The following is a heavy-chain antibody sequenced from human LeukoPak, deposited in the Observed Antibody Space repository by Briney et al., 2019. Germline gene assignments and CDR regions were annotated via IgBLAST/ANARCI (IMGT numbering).Heavy chain of an antibody. CDR3: ALPTQGIFDY. D-gene: IGHD1-26*01. J-gene: IGHJ4*02. CDR1: GDSVSSNSAA. Sequence: SQTLSLTCALSGDSVSSNSAAWIWIRQPPSRGLEWLGMTYYRSKWYHDYAVSVKSRLTVTSDTSKNQVSLQLNSVTPEDAAVYFCALPTQGIFDYWGEGTLVTASS. CDR2: TYYRSKWYH. V-gene: IGHV6-1*01.